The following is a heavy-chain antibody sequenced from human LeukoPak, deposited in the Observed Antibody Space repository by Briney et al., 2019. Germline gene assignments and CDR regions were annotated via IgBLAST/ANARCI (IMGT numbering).Heavy chain of an antibody. CDR1: GGSISSSSYY. CDR2: IYYSGST. V-gene: IGHV4-61*05. D-gene: IGHD2-15*01. CDR3: ARLQVVAASRLGNDAFDI. J-gene: IGHJ3*02. Sequence: PSETLSLTCTVSGGSISSSSYYWGWIRQPPGKGLEWIGYIYYSGSTNYNPSLKSRVTISVDTSKNQFSLKLSSVTAADTAVYYCARLQVVAASRLGNDAFDIWGQGTMVTVSS.